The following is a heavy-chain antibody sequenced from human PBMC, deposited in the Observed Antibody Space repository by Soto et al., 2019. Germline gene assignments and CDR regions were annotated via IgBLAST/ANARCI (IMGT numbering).Heavy chain of an antibody. CDR2: ICPGDSDT. Sequence: GESPKLSRKGSGYSFTSYWIGWGLQKPGKGLEWMGIICPGDSDTRYIPSFKGQVTISADKSISTAYLQWSSLKASGTAMYYCARRFGAVAGNEEWVDPWGQGTLV. CDR1: GYSFTSYW. V-gene: IGHV5-51*01. D-gene: IGHD6-19*01. CDR3: ARRFGAVAGNEEWVDP. J-gene: IGHJ5*02.